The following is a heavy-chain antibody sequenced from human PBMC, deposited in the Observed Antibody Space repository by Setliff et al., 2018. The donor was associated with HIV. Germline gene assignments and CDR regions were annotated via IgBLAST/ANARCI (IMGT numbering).Heavy chain of an antibody. CDR2: ISSSSTYI. Sequence: PGGSLRLSCAASGFTFSSYSMNWVRQAPGKGLEWVSSISSSSTYIYYADSVRGRFTISRDNAKNSLYLQMNSLRAEDTAVYYCAKDLVTTTGPDYWGQGTLVTVSS. V-gene: IGHV3-21*01. CDR3: AKDLVTTTGPDY. CDR1: GFTFSSYS. D-gene: IGHD1-1*01. J-gene: IGHJ4*02.